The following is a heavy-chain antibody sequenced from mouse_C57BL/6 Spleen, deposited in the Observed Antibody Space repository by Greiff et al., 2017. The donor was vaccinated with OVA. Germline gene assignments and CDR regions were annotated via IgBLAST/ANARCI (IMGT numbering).Heavy chain of an antibody. D-gene: IGHD1-1*01. V-gene: IGHV1-82*01. Sequence: VHLVESGPELVKPGASVKISCKASGYAFSSSWMNWVKQRPGKGLEWIGRIYPGDGDTNYNGKFKGKATLTADKSSSTAYMQLSSLTSEDSAVYFCAREYYGSSYWYFDVWGTGTTVTVSS. CDR1: GYAFSSSW. CDR3: AREYYGSSYWYFDV. CDR2: IYPGDGDT. J-gene: IGHJ1*03.